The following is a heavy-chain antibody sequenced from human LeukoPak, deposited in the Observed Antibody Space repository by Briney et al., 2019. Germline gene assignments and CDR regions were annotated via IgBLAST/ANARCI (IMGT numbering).Heavy chain of an antibody. CDR2: IYYSGST. J-gene: IGHJ6*03. Sequence: SETLSLTCTVSGGSISSSSYYRGWIRQPPGKGLEWIGSIYYSGSTYYNPSLKSRVTISVDTSKSQFSLKLSSVTAADTAVYYCARGPRDSSGYYPLFYYYYYMDVWGKGTTVTVSS. D-gene: IGHD3-22*01. V-gene: IGHV4-39*01. CDR3: ARGPRDSSGYYPLFYYYYYMDV. CDR1: GGSISSSSYY.